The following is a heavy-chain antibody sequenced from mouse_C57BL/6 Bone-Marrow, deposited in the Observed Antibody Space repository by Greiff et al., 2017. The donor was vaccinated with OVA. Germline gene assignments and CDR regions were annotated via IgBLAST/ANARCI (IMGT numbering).Heavy chain of an antibody. CDR1: GFTFSSYA. CDR3: ARDEGYDGYSFYAMDY. D-gene: IGHD2-3*01. CDR2: ISDGGSYT. J-gene: IGHJ4*01. V-gene: IGHV5-4*01. Sequence: EVQRVESGGGLVKPGGSLKLSCAASGFTFSSYAMSWVRQTPEKRLEWVATISDGGSYTYYPDNVKGRFTISRDNAKNNLYLQMSHLKSEDTAMYYCARDEGYDGYSFYAMDYWGQGTSVTVSS.